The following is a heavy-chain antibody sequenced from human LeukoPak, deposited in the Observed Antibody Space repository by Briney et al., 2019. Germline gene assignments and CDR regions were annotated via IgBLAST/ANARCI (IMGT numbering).Heavy chain of an antibody. CDR3: ARELGINAFDV. J-gene: IGHJ3*01. Sequence: ASVKVSCKASGYTLTDNHLYWVRQAPGQGLEWMGWIDPNSGVTNFAQIFQGRLTMTTDTSISTAYMELSRLTSDDTTVYYCARELGINAFDVWGQGTLVTVFS. CDR2: IDPNSGVT. D-gene: IGHD7-27*01. CDR1: GYTLTDNH. V-gene: IGHV1-2*02.